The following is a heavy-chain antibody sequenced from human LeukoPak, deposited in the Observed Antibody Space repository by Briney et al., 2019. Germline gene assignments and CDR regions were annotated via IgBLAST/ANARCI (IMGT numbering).Heavy chain of an antibody. D-gene: IGHD3-10*02. J-gene: IGHJ6*03. CDR2: INPSGGST. Sequence: ASVKVSCKASGYTFTSYYMHWVRQAPGQGLEWMGIINPSGGSTSYAQKFQGRVTMTRDMSTSTVYMELSSLRSEDKAVYYCARGSRLFGELPRMDVWGKGTTVTVSS. CDR3: ARGSRLFGELPRMDV. V-gene: IGHV1-46*01. CDR1: GYTFTSYY.